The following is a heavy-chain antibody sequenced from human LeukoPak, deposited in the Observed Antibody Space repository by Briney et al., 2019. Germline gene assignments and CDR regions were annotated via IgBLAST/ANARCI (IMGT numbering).Heavy chain of an antibody. CDR3: ARGGRFGGHDAFDI. D-gene: IGHD3-10*01. Sequence: SETLCLTCTVSGGSIGSYYWNWIRQPPGKGLEYLGYIYYSGSTNYNPSLKSRVTISVDTSKNQFSLKLSSVTAADTAVYYCARGGRFGGHDAFDIWGQGTMVTVSS. CDR1: GGSIGSYY. CDR2: IYYSGST. V-gene: IGHV4-59*01. J-gene: IGHJ3*02.